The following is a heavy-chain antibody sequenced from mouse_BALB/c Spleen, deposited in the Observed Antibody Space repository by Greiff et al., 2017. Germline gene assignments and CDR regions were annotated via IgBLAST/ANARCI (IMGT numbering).Heavy chain of an antibody. V-gene: IGHV1-14*01. D-gene: IGHD2-1*01. CDR2: INPYNDGT. Sequence: VHVKQSGPELVKPGASVKMSCKASGYTFTSYVMHWVKQKPGQGLEWIGYINPYNDGTKYNEKFKGKATLTSDKSSSTAYMELSSLTSEDSAVYYCARRDYGNYVDWFAYWGQGTLVTVSA. CDR3: ARRDYGNYVDWFAY. J-gene: IGHJ3*01. CDR1: GYTFTSYV.